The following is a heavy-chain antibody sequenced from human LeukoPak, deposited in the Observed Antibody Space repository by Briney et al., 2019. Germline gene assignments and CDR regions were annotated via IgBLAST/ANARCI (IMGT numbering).Heavy chain of an antibody. J-gene: IGHJ6*03. CDR1: GFTFSSYA. D-gene: IGHD6-13*01. CDR2: ISGSGDNT. CDR3: AREGDSSSWYRDYYYYYMDV. Sequence: GGSLRLSCAASGFTFSSYAMNWVRQAPGKGLEWISSISGSGDNTYYADSVKGRFTISRDNAKNSLHLQMNSLRAEDTAVYYCAREGDSSSWYRDYYYYYMDVWGKGTTVTISS. V-gene: IGHV3-21*01.